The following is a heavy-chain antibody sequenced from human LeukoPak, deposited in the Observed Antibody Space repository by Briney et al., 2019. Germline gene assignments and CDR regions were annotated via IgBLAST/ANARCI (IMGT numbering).Heavy chain of an antibody. V-gene: IGHV3-30*18. Sequence: PGGSLRLSCAASGFTFSSYGMHWVRQAPGKGLEWVAVISYDGSNKYYADSVKGRFTISRDNSKNTLYLQMHSLRAEDTAVYHCAKDRGSVSLVRGVMGYWGQGTLVTVSS. J-gene: IGHJ4*02. CDR1: GFTFSSYG. D-gene: IGHD3-10*01. CDR2: ISYDGSNK. CDR3: AKDRGSVSLVRGVMGY.